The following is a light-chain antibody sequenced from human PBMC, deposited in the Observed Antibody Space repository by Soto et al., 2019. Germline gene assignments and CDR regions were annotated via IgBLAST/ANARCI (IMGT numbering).Light chain of an antibody. V-gene: IGKV3-20*01. Sequence: EIVLTQSPGTLSLSPGERATLSCRASQSVSSSYLAWYQQKPGQAPRLLIYGASSRATGIPDRFSGSGSGTGFTLTISRLQPEDFAVDYCQQYGSSRTFGQGTKVEIK. CDR1: QSVSSSY. CDR2: GAS. CDR3: QQYGSSRT. J-gene: IGKJ1*01.